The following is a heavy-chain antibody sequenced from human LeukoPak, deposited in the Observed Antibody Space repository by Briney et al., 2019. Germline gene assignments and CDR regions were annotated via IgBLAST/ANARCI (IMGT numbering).Heavy chain of an antibody. CDR3: AREGDGYNSPIDY. Sequence: ETLSLTCTVSGGSISSYYWSWIRQPPGKGLEWVSSITSSSSYIYYADSVKGRFTISRDNARNSVYLQMNSLRAEDTAVYYCAREGDGYNSPIDYWGQGTPVTVSS. CDR1: GGSISSYY. D-gene: IGHD5-24*01. J-gene: IGHJ4*02. V-gene: IGHV3-21*01. CDR2: ITSSSSYI.